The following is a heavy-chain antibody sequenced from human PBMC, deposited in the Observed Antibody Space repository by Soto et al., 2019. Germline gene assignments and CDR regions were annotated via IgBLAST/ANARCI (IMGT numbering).Heavy chain of an antibody. CDR1: GGSISSSSYY. D-gene: IGHD6-6*01. V-gene: IGHV4-39*01. Sequence: QLQLQESGPGLVKPSETLSLTCTVSGGSISSSSYYWGWIRQPPGKGLEWIGSIYYSGSTYYNPSLKSRVPIPVDTSKNQFSLKLSSVTAADTAVYYCARHRSSSPRSGYFDYWGQGTLVTVSS. CDR3: ARHRSSSPRSGYFDY. CDR2: IYYSGST. J-gene: IGHJ4*02.